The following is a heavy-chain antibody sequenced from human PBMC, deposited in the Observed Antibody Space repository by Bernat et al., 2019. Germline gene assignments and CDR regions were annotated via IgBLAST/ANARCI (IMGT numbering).Heavy chain of an antibody. Sequence: VQLVESGGGVVQPGKSLRLSCAHSGFNLSIYAMYWVRQAPGKGLEWVALISYDGNNKNYADSVKGRFTISRDNSRNTLYLQMNNLKAEDTAVYYCARARTKYNWNPDGLDDWGQGTLVTFSS. CDR1: GFNLSIYA. D-gene: IGHD1-20*01. V-gene: IGHV3-30*04. CDR3: ARARTKYNWNPDGLDD. CDR2: ISYDGNNK. J-gene: IGHJ4*02.